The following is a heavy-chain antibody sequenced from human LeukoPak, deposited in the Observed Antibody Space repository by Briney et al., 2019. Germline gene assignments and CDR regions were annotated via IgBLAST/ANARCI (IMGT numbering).Heavy chain of an antibody. CDR1: GFTFSSYW. CDR2: INKDGGEK. D-gene: IGHD1-26*01. CDR3: VKDSPPRYSGSPPAY. Sequence: GGSLRPSCAASGFTFSSYWMSWVRQAPGKGLEWVANINKDGGEKYYVDSVKGRFTISRDNAKNSLYLQMNSLRADDTAVYYCVKDSPPRYSGSPPAYWGQGTLVTVSS. J-gene: IGHJ4*02. V-gene: IGHV3-7*03.